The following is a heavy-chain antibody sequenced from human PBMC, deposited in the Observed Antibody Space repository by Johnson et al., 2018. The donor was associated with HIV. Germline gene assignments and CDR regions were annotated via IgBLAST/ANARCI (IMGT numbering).Heavy chain of an antibody. Sequence: QVQLVESGGGAVQPGRSLRLSCAASGFTFSDYYMSWIRQAPGQGLEWVSYISSSGSTIYYADSVKGRFSISRDNAKNSLYLQMNSLRAEDTAVYHCAREGAWEVRPGAFDIWGQGTTVTVSS. CDR2: ISSSGSTI. V-gene: IGHV3-11*04. J-gene: IGHJ3*02. CDR1: GFTFSDYY. CDR3: AREGAWEVRPGAFDI. D-gene: IGHD1-26*01.